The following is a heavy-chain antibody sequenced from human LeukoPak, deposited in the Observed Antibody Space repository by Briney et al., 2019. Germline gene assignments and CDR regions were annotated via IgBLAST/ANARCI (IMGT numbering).Heavy chain of an antibody. D-gene: IGHD3-10*01. Sequence: ASVKVSCKASGYTFTGYYMHWVRQAPGQGLEGMGIINPSGSSTSYAQKFQGRVTMTRDTSTSTVYMELSSLRSGDTAVYYCARVRSGVFDPWGQGTLVTVSS. CDR1: GYTFTGYY. CDR2: INPSGSST. V-gene: IGHV1-46*01. J-gene: IGHJ5*02. CDR3: ARVRSGVFDP.